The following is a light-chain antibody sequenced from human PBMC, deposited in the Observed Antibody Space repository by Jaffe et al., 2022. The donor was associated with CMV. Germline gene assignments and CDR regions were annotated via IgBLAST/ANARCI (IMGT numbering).Light chain of an antibody. CDR2: EVN. CDR1: SSDVGGYDY. CDR3: SSYAGGSNNWE. J-gene: IGLJ3*02. V-gene: IGLV2-8*01. Sequence: QSALTQPPSASGSPGQSVTISCTGTSSDVGGYDYVSWYQQHPGKAPKLMIYEVNKRPSGVPDRFSGSKSGNTASLTVSGLQAEDEADYHCSSYAGGSNNWEFGGGTKLTVL.